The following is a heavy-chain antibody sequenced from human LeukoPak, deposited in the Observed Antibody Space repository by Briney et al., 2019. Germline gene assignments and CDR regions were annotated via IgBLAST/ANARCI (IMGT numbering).Heavy chain of an antibody. CDR2: IGGSGGST. Sequence: TGGSLRLSCAASGFTFSNYAMNWVRQAPGKGLEWVSAIGGSGGSTYYADSVKGRFTISRDNSKNTLYLQMNSLRAEDTALYYCAKDQDYGSGYFQHWGQGTLVTVSS. V-gene: IGHV3-23*01. CDR1: GFTFSNYA. D-gene: IGHD3-10*01. CDR3: AKDQDYGSGYFQH. J-gene: IGHJ1*01.